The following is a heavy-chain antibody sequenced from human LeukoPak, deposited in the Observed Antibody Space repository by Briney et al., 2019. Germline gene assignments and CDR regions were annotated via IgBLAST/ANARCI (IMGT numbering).Heavy chain of an antibody. CDR1: GYTFTDYY. V-gene: IGHV1-2*02. CDR2: INPNSGAT. Sequence: WASVKVSCTASGYTFTDYYMHWVRQAPGQRLEWMGWINPNSGATKYAQKFQGRVTMTRDTSISTAYMELSRLTSDDTAVYYCARGEYVISGYRNDAFDIWGQGTMVTVSS. D-gene: IGHD3-22*01. J-gene: IGHJ3*02. CDR3: ARGEYVISGYRNDAFDI.